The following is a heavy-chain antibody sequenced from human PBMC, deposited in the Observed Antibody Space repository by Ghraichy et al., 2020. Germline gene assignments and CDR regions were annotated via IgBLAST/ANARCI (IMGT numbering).Heavy chain of an antibody. CDR1: GFSLSTTGGG. CDR3: VHDNYTSRNLDY. CDR2: IYWNDDK. J-gene: IGHJ4*02. V-gene: IGHV2-5*01. Sequence: SGPTLVKPTQTLTLTCTFSGFSLSTTGGGVGWIRQPPGKALEWLALIYWNDDKRYSPSLKNRLTITKDTSKNQVVLTMTNMDPVDTATYHCVHDNYTSRNLDYWGQGTLVTVSS. D-gene: IGHD6-13*01.